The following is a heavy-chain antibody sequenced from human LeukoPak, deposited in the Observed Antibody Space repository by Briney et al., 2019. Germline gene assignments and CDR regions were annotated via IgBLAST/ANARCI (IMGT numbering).Heavy chain of an antibody. Sequence: GGSLRLSCAASGFTFSAYAMSWVRQAPGKGLEWVSAISRSGSSTDYADSVKGRFIISRDNSKNTLYLQMNSLRPEDTAVYYCAKGGDILTGYYLYWYFDLWGRGTLVTVSS. D-gene: IGHD3-9*01. V-gene: IGHV3-23*01. CDR2: ISRSGSST. CDR3: AKGGDILTGYYLYWYFDL. J-gene: IGHJ2*01. CDR1: GFTFSAYA.